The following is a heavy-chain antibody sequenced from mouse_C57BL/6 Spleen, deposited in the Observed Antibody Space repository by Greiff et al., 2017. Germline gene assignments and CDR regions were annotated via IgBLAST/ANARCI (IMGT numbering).Heavy chain of an antibody. Sequence: VQLQQPGAELVMPGASVKLSCQASGYTFTSYWMHWVKQRPGQGLEWIGEIDPSDSYTNYNQKFKGKSKLTVDKYSSTAYMQLSSLTSEDSAVYYCARSGAYYSNYFDYWGQGTTLTVSS. CDR3: ARSGAYYSNYFDY. J-gene: IGHJ2*01. CDR1: GYTFTSYW. D-gene: IGHD2-5*01. V-gene: IGHV1-69*01. CDR2: IDPSDSYT.